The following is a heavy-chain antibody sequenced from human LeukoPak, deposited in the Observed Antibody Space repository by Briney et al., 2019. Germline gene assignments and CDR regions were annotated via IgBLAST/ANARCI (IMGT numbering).Heavy chain of an antibody. CDR2: ISAYIGNT. J-gene: IGHJ4*02. D-gene: IGHD2-2*01. Sequence: ASVKVSCKASGYTFTSYGISWVRQAPGQGLEWMGWISAYIGNTNYAQKLQGRVTMTTDTSASTAYMELRSLRSDDTAVYYCARGDVVVPAAPLDYWGQGTLVTVSS. CDR3: ARGDVVVPAAPLDY. CDR1: GYTFTSYG. V-gene: IGHV1-18*01.